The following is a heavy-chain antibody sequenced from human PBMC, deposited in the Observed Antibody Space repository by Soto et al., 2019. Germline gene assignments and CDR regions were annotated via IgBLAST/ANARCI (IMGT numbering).Heavy chain of an antibody. CDR3: AGVVVVAATRLDV. D-gene: IGHD2-15*01. Sequence: SETLSLTCTVSGGSIGSYYWSWIRQPAGKGLEWIGRIYTSGSTNYNPSLKSRVTMSVDTSKNQFSLKLSSVTAADTAVYYCAGVVVVAATRLDVWGQGTTVTVSS. CDR1: GGSIGSYY. J-gene: IGHJ6*02. V-gene: IGHV4-4*07. CDR2: IYTSGST.